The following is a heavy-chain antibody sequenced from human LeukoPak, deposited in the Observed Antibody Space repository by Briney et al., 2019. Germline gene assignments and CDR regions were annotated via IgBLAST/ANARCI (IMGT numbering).Heavy chain of an antibody. V-gene: IGHV1-69*06. CDR1: GGTFSSYA. Sequence: SVKVSCMASGGTFSSYAISSVRQPPGQGREWMGGIIPIFGTANYAQKFQGRVTITADKSTSTAYMDLSSLRSEDTAVYYCARGNTAIFYVFDYCGQGPLAPVSA. J-gene: IGHJ4*02. CDR2: IIPIFGTA. CDR3: ARGNTAIFYVFDY. D-gene: IGHD5-18*01.